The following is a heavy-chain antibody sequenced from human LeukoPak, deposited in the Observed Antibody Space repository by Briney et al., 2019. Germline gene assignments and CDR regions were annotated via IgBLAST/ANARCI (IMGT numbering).Heavy chain of an antibody. Sequence: SETLSLTCSVSGGSIRSTTYYWGWIRQPPGKGLEWIGSIYYSGSTYYNPSLKSRVTISVDTSKNQFSLKLSSVTAADTAVYYCARVYGDYALILYCFDYWGQGTLVTVSS. CDR1: GGSIRSTTYY. V-gene: IGHV4-39*07. CDR2: IYYSGST. CDR3: ARVYGDYALILYCFDY. J-gene: IGHJ4*02. D-gene: IGHD4-17*01.